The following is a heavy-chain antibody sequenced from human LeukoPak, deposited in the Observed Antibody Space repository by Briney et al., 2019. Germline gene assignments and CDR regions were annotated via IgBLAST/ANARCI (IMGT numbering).Heavy chain of an antibody. V-gene: IGHV3-23*01. CDR2: ISGSGGST. CDR1: GFTFSNYG. Sequence: GGSLRLSCAASGFTFSNYGLSWVRQAPGKGLEWVSAISGSGGSTYYADSVKGRFTISRDNSKNTLYLQMNSLRAEDTAVYYCANSLSYYDSSGYYFDYWGQGTLVTVSS. CDR3: ANSLSYYDSSGYYFDY. D-gene: IGHD3-22*01. J-gene: IGHJ4*02.